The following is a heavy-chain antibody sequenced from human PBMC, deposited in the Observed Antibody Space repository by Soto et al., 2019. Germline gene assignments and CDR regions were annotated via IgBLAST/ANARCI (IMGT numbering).Heavy chain of an antibody. J-gene: IGHJ4*02. V-gene: IGHV3-23*01. D-gene: IGHD3-3*01. CDR2: ISGSDGKT. Sequence: DVQLLEPGGGLVQPGGSLRLSCAASGFSFSSSAMSWVRQAPGKGLEWVSTISGSDGKTFYADSVKGRFSISRDTSKNTLYLQMNSLRADDTAVYYCARWSYLDYWGQGTRVTVSS. CDR3: ARWSYLDY. CDR1: GFSFSSSA.